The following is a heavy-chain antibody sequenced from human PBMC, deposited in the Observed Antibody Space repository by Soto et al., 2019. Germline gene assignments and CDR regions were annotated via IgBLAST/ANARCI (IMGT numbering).Heavy chain of an antibody. J-gene: IGHJ4*02. CDR2: ISAYNGNT. V-gene: IGHV1-18*01. Sequence: ASVKVSCKASGYTFTSYGISWVRQAPGQGLEWMGWISAYNGNTNYAQKLQGRVTMTTDTSTSTAYMELRSLRSDDTAVYYCARGVLHYDILTGYSVYYFDYWGQGTLVTVSS. CDR1: GYTFTSYG. CDR3: ARGVLHYDILTGYSVYYFDY. D-gene: IGHD3-9*01.